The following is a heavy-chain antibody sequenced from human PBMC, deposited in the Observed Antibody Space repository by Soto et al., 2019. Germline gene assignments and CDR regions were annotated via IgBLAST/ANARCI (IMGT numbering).Heavy chain of an antibody. D-gene: IGHD2-15*01. Sequence: PGESLKISCMTSGYSFISYWVAWVRQLPGKGLEWMGTFYPGDSTSTYSPSFQGQVTISVDKSISTAYLQLSSLKASDTAMYYCARIIGYCRNNDCSWTFDIWGQGTMVTV. CDR3: ARIIGYCRNNDCSWTFDI. CDR1: GYSFISYW. V-gene: IGHV5-51*01. J-gene: IGHJ3*02. CDR2: FYPGDSTS.